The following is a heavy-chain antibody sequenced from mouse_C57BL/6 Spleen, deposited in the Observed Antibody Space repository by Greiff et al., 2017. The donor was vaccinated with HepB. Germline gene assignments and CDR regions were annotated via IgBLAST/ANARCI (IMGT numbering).Heavy chain of an antibody. CDR3: ARSVYSNYVGCYYARDY. D-gene: IGHD2-5*01. CDR1: GYTFTSYW. CDR2: IHPNSGST. J-gene: IGHJ4*01. V-gene: IGHV1-64*01. Sequence: QVQLQQPGAELVKPGASVKLSCKASGYTFTSYWMHWVKQRPGQGLEWIGMIHPNSGSTNYNEKFKSKATLTVDKSSSTAYMQLSSLTSEDSAVYYCARSVYSNYVGCYYARDYCGQGTSVTVSS.